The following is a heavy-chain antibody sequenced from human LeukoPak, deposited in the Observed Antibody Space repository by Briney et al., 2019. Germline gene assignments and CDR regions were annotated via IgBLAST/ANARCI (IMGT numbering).Heavy chain of an antibody. J-gene: IGHJ6*03. Sequence: SETLSLTCTVPGGSISSYYWSWIRQPPGKGLEWIGYIYTSGSTNFNPSFKSRVTISVDTSKNQFSLKLTSVTAADTPVYYCARHPDYYYYMDVWGKGTTVTVSS. CDR1: GGSISSYY. CDR3: ARHPDYYYYMDV. V-gene: IGHV4-4*09. CDR2: IYTSGST.